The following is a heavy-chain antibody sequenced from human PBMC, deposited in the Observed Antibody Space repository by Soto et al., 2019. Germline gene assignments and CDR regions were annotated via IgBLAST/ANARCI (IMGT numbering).Heavy chain of an antibody. J-gene: IGHJ4*02. D-gene: IGHD3-3*01. Sequence: ASVKFSCKASGYTFTSYYMHWVRHAPGQGREWMGIINPSGGSTSYAQKFQGRVTMTRDTSTSTVYMELRSPRSEDTAVYYCATPVGAPYYDFWSGYPTPYYFDYWGQGTLVTVSS. CDR1: GYTFTSYY. V-gene: IGHV1-46*01. CDR3: ATPVGAPYYDFWSGYPTPYYFDY. CDR2: INPSGGST.